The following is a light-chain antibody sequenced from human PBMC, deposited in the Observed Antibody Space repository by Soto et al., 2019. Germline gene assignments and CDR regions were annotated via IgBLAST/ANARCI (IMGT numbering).Light chain of an antibody. J-gene: IGKJ1*01. V-gene: IGKV1-5*03. CDR2: KAS. CDR1: QSISSW. Sequence: DIQRTQSPSTLSASVGDRVTITCRASQSISSWLAWYQQKPGKAPKLLIYKASSLESGVPSRFSGSGSGTEFTLTISSLQPDDFATYYCQQSWTFGQGTKVDIK. CDR3: QQSWT.